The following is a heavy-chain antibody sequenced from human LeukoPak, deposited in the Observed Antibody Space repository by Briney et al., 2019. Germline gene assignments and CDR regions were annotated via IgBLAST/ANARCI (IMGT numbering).Heavy chain of an antibody. Sequence: GGSLTLSCAASGFTFSSYGIHWVRQAPGKGLEGVAIKLYDGSEKYYADFVKGRFTISRDNSNNTLYLQMNSLRGEDTAVYYCAKEDSVYDFDYWGQGTLVTVSS. J-gene: IGHJ4*02. CDR2: KLYDGSEK. D-gene: IGHD5/OR15-5a*01. V-gene: IGHV3-30*18. CDR1: GFTFSSYG. CDR3: AKEDSVYDFDY.